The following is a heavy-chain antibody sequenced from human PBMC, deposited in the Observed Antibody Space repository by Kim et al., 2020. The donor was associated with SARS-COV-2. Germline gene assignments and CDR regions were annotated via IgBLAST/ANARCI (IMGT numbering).Heavy chain of an antibody. V-gene: IGHV4-4*02. CDR1: GGSISSSNW. CDR2: IYHSGST. Sequence: SETLSLTCAVSGGSISSSNWWSWVRQPPGKGLEWIGEIYHSGSTNYNPSLKSRVTISVDKSKNQFSLKLSSVTAADTAVYYCARVIVATITGWFDPWGQGTLVTVSS. CDR3: ARVIVATITGWFDP. D-gene: IGHD5-12*01. J-gene: IGHJ5*02.